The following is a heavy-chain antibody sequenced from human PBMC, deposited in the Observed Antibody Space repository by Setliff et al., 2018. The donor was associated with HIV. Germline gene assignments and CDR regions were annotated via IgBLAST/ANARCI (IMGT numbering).Heavy chain of an antibody. J-gene: IGHJ4*02. D-gene: IGHD6-13*01. Sequence: PGGSLRLSCAASGFTFNRYDITWVRQAPGKGLEWVSSLSGDSNHIYYANSVKGRFTISRDNAKNSLYLQMNSLRAEDTAIYYCANLIGEADTPYWGQGTLVTVSS. CDR3: ANLIGEADTPY. V-gene: IGHV3-21*01. CDR1: GFTFNRYD. CDR2: LSGDSNHI.